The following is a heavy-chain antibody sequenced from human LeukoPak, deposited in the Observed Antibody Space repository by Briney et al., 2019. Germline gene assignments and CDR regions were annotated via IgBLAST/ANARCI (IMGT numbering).Heavy chain of an antibody. CDR1: GGSFSGYY. D-gene: IGHD5-18*01. CDR2: INHSGST. V-gene: IGHV4-34*01. CDR3: ARDTIQLYYYYGMDV. Sequence: SETLSLTCAVYGGSFSGYYWSWIRQPPGKGLEWIGEINHSGSTNYNPSLKSRVTISVDTSKNQFSLKLSSVTAADTAVYYCARDTIQLYYYYGMDVWGRGTTVTVPS. J-gene: IGHJ6*02.